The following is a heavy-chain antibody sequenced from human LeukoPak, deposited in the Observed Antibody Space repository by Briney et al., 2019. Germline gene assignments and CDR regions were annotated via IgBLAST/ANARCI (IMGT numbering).Heavy chain of an antibody. D-gene: IGHD4-17*01. CDR1: GFTFSSYA. Sequence: GGSLRLSCAASGFTFSSYAMSWVRQAPGKGLEWVSAISGSGGSTYYADSVKGRFTISRDNSKNTLYLQMNSLRAEDTAVYYCAKGEDYGDYVWYFDYWGQGTLVIVSS. J-gene: IGHJ4*02. CDR3: AKGEDYGDYVWYFDY. CDR2: ISGSGGST. V-gene: IGHV3-23*01.